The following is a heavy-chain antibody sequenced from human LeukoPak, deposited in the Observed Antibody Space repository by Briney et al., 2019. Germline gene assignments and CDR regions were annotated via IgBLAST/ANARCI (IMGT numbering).Heavy chain of an antibody. CDR2: IYSGGST. V-gene: IGHV3-53*01. J-gene: IGHJ6*02. CDR3: ARGIYCSGGICYGSYYYYGMDV. D-gene: IGHD2-15*01. Sequence: GGSLRLSCAASGFSFSAYWMSWVRQASGKGLEWVSVIYSGGSTHYADSVKGRFTISRDNSKNTLYLQMNSLRAEDTAVYYCARGIYCSGGICYGSYYYYGMDVWGQGTTVTVSS. CDR1: GFSFSAYW.